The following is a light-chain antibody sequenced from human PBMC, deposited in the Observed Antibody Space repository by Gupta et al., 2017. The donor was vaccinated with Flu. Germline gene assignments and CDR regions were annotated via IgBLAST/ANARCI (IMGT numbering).Light chain of an antibody. J-gene: IGKJ1*01. CDR1: QSVSSN. CDR3: QQDNNWQRT. CDR2: GAS. V-gene: IGKV3-15*01. Sequence: EIVMTQSPATLSVSPGERATLSCRASQSVSSNLAWYQQKPGQAPRLLIYGASTRATGIPARFSGSGSGTEFTLTISSLQSEDFAVYYCQQDNNWQRTFGPGTKVEIK.